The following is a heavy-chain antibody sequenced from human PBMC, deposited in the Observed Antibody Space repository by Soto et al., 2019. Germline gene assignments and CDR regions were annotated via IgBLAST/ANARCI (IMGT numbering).Heavy chain of an antibody. D-gene: IGHD3-16*01. Sequence: EVQLVESGGGLVQPGRSLRLSCAASGFTFDDYAMHWVRQAPGKGLEWVSRIRWNRGSIGYADSVKGRFTITRYNEKTALYQQMNSLRAEDTALYYCAKAVGRYGNFDYLGQGTLVTVSS. CDR3: AKAVGRYGNFDY. CDR2: IRWNRGSI. V-gene: IGHV3-9*01. J-gene: IGHJ4*02. CDR1: GFTFDDYA.